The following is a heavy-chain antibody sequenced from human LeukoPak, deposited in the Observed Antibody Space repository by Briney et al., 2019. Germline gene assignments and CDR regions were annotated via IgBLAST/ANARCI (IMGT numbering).Heavy chain of an antibody. D-gene: IGHD1-26*01. CDR2: IYHSGST. J-gene: IGHJ4*02. Sequence: PSETLSLTCAVSGYSITGGYYWGWIRQPPGKGLEWIGNIYHSGSTYYNPSLKSRVTLSVDTSKNQFSLKLTFVTAADTAVYYCARGSAMDYWGQGSLVTVSS. V-gene: IGHV4-38-2*01. CDR1: GYSITGGYY. CDR3: ARGSAMDY.